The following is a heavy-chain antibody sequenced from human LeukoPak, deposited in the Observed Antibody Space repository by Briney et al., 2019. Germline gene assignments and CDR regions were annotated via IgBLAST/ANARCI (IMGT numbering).Heavy chain of an antibody. D-gene: IGHD3-3*01. CDR2: IYSGGST. Sequence: PGGSLRLSCAASGFTFSSYGMSWVRQAPGKGLEWVSVIYSGGSTYYADSVKGRFTISRDNAKNSLYLQMNSLRAEDTAVYYCARDWSMIDAFDIWGQGTMVTVSS. CDR3: ARDWSMIDAFDI. J-gene: IGHJ3*02. CDR1: GFTFSSYG. V-gene: IGHV3-66*01.